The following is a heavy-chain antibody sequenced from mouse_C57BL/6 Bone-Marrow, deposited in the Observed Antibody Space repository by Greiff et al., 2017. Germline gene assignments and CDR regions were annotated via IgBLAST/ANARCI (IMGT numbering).Heavy chain of an antibody. Sequence: QLQQSGPELVKPGASVKISCKASGYSFTDYNMNWVKQSNGKSLEWIGVINPNYGTTSSNQKFQGKATLTVDQSSSTAYMQLNSLTSDDSAFYYCARSYAGYYLHWYVDVWRTGTTVTVSS. V-gene: IGHV1-39*01. D-gene: IGHD2-3*01. CDR1: GYSFTDYN. CDR2: INPNYGTT. J-gene: IGHJ1*03. CDR3: ARSYAGYYLHWYVDV.